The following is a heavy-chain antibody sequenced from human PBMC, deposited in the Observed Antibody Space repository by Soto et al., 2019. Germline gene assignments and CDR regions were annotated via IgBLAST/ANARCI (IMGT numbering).Heavy chain of an antibody. CDR1: GGSISSYY. CDR3: ARRYGYSFDY. Sequence: SETLSLTCTVSGGSISSYYCSWIRQPPGKGLEWIGYIYYSGSTNCNPPLKSRVTISVDTSKNQFSLKLSSVTAADTAVYYCARRYGYSFDYWGQGTLVTVSS. J-gene: IGHJ4*02. V-gene: IGHV4-59*08. D-gene: IGHD1-1*01. CDR2: IYYSGST.